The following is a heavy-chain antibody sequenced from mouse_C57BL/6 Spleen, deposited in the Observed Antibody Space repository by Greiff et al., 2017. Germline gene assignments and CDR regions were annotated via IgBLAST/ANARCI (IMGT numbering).Heavy chain of an antibody. Sequence: QVQLQQPGAELVKPGASVQMSCKASGYTFTSYWITGVRRRPGQGLEWIGDIYPGSGSTNYNEKFKSKATLTVDTSSSTAYMQLSSLTSEDSAVYYCAREGGAWFAYWGQGTLVTVSA. CDR1: GYTFTSYW. V-gene: IGHV1-55*01. J-gene: IGHJ3*01. CDR2: IYPGSGST. CDR3: AREGGAWFAY.